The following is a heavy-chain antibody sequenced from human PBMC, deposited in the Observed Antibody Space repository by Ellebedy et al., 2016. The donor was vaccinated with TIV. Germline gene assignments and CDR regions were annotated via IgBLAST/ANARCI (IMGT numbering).Heavy chain of an antibody. D-gene: IGHD2-2*01. CDR2: IYSGGST. CDR3: ATLGNDIVVVPAAIDDY. Sequence: GGSLRLXCAASGFTVSSNYMSWVRQAPGKGLEWVSVIYSGGSTYYADSVKGRFTISRDNSKNTLYLQMNSLRAEDTAVYYCATLGNDIVVVPAAIDDYWGQGTLVTVSS. V-gene: IGHV3-66*01. J-gene: IGHJ4*02. CDR1: GFTVSSNY.